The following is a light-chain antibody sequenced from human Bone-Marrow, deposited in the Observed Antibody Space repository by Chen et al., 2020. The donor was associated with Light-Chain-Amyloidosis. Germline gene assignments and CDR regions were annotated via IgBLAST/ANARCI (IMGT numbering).Light chain of an antibody. CDR2: DDS. V-gene: IGLV3-21*02. J-gene: IGLJ3*02. CDR3: QVWDRSSDRPV. CDR1: NIGSTS. Sequence: SYVLTQPSSVSVAPGQTATIACGGNNIGSTSVHWYQQTPDQAPLRVVYDDSDRPSGIPERLSGSNSGNTATLTISRVEAGDEADYYCQVWDRSSDRPVFGGGTKLTVL.